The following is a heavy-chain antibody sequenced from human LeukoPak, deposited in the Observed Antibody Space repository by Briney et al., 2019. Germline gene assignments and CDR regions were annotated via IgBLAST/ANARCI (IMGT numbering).Heavy chain of an antibody. V-gene: IGHV4-31*03. D-gene: IGHD6-13*01. CDR2: IYYSGST. CDR3: ARARLVAAGGTAFDY. J-gene: IGHJ4*02. CDR1: GGSISSGGYY. Sequence: SQTLSLTCTVSGGSISSGGYYWSWIRQHPGKGLEWIGYIYYSGSTYYNPSLKSRVTISVDTSKNQFSLMLSSVTAADTAVYYCARARLVAAGGTAFDYWGQGTLVTVSS.